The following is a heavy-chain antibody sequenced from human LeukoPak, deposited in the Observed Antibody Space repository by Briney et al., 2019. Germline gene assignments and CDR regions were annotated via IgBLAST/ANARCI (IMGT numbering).Heavy chain of an antibody. CDR2: IYHSGST. CDR3: ARRLEVPGGIGWFDP. D-gene: IGHD2-2*01. Sequence: SETLSLTCDVSGDSSRSYYWSWIRQPPGKGLEWIGYIYHSGSTYYNPSLKSRVTISVDRSKNQFSLKLSSVTAADTAVYYCARRLEVPGGIGWFDPWGQGTLVTVSS. CDR1: GDSSRSYY. J-gene: IGHJ5*02. V-gene: IGHV4-30-2*01.